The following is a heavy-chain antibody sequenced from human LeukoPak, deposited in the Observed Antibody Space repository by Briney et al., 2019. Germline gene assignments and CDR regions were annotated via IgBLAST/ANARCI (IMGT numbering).Heavy chain of an antibody. CDR1: GGSISSGDYY. CDR3: ARGVTMVSHWFDP. J-gene: IGHJ5*02. Sequence: SETLSLTCTVSGGSISSGDYYWSWIRQPPEKGLEWIGYIYYSGSTYYNPSLKSRVTISVDTSKNQFSPKLSSVTAADTAVYYCARGVTMVSHWFDPWGQGTLVTVSS. D-gene: IGHD3-10*01. V-gene: IGHV4-30-4*01. CDR2: IYYSGST.